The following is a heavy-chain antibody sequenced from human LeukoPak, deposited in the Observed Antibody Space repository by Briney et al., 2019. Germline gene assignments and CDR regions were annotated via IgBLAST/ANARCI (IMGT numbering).Heavy chain of an antibody. Sequence: GGSLRLSCAVSGFTFSTYWMHWVRQVAGKGLVWVSRINTDGSSTTYADSVKGRFTISRDNAKNTLYLQMNSLRAEDTAVYYCTRVGYCATTSCRTAFDIWGQGTMVTVSS. CDR1: GFTFSTYW. J-gene: IGHJ3*02. CDR3: TRVGYCATTSCRTAFDI. V-gene: IGHV3-74*01. CDR2: INTDGSST. D-gene: IGHD2-2*01.